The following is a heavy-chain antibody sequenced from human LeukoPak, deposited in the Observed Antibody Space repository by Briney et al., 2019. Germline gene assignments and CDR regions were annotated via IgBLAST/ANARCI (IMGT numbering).Heavy chain of an antibody. Sequence: PSETLSLTCTVSGGSISSYYWSWIRQPPGKGLEWIGYIYYSGSTNYNPSLKSRVTISVDTSKNQFSLKLSSVTAADTAVYYCARGDLWSGPKPPYFDYWGQGTLLTVSS. D-gene: IGHD3-3*01. CDR1: GGSISSYY. J-gene: IGHJ4*02. CDR3: ARGDLWSGPKPPYFDY. V-gene: IGHV4-59*01. CDR2: IYYSGST.